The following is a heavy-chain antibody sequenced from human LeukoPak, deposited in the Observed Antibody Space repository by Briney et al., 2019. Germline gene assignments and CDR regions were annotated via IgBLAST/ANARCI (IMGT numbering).Heavy chain of an antibody. CDR2: ISGSGGST. J-gene: IGHJ6*02. CDR1: GFTFSSYA. Sequence: SGGSLRLSCAASGFTFSSYAMSWVRQAPGKGLEWVSAISGSGGSTYYADSVKGRFTNSRDNSKNTLYLQMNSLRAEDTAVYYCAKGLDPVAYYGMDVWGQGTTVTVSS. V-gene: IGHV3-23*01. D-gene: IGHD6-6*01. CDR3: AKGLDPVAYYGMDV.